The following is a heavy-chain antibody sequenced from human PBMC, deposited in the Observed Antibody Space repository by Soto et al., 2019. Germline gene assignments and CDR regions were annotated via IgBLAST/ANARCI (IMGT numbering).Heavy chain of an antibody. CDR1: GGTFSSYA. CDR3: ARSPPKGRNWNYAVLDY. V-gene: IGHV1-69*01. CDR2: IIPIFGTA. D-gene: IGHD1-7*01. Sequence: QVQLVQSGAEVKKPGSSVKVSCKASGGTFSSYAISWVRQAPGQGLEWMGGIIPIFGTANYAQKFQGRVTITADESTSTAYMELSGLRSEDTAVYYCARSPPKGRNWNYAVLDYWGQGTLVTVSS. J-gene: IGHJ4*02.